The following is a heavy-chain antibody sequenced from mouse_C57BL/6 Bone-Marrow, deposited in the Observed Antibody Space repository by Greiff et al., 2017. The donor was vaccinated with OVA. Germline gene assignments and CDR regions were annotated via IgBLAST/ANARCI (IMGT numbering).Heavy chain of an antibody. CDR3: ARDNYGSRNWYFDV. CDR2: IYPRSGNT. J-gene: IGHJ1*03. CDR1: GYTFTSYG. V-gene: IGHV1-81*01. D-gene: IGHD1-1*01. Sequence: VQRVESGAELARPGASVKLSCKASGYTFTSYGISWVKQRTGQGLEWIGEIYPRSGNTYYNEKFKGKATLTADKSSSTAYMELRSLTSEDSAVYFCARDNYGSRNWYFDVWGTGTTVTVSS.